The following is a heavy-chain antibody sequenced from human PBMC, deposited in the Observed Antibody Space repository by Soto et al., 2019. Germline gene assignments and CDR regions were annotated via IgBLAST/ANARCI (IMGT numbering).Heavy chain of an antibody. D-gene: IGHD1-26*01. CDR3: AKCSFGGSYYFPFDY. CDR1: GFTFSSYA. Sequence: PRGSLRLSCAASGFTFSSYAMSWVRQAPGKGLEWVSSISGSGTNTYYADSVRGRFTISSDNSKNTLYLQMNSLRVEDTAVYYCAKCSFGGSYYFPFDYWGQGTLVTVS. CDR2: ISGSGTNT. V-gene: IGHV3-23*01. J-gene: IGHJ4*02.